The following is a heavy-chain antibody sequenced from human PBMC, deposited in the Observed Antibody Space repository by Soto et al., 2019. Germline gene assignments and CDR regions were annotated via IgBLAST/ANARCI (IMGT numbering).Heavy chain of an antibody. V-gene: IGHV3-30*18. J-gene: IGHJ4*02. CDR1: GFTFSSYG. CDR2: ISYDGSNK. CDR3: AKDRYYSAVTGLLDY. Sequence: QVQLVESGGGVVQPGRSLRLSCAASGFTFSSYGMHWVRQAPGKGLEWVAVISYDGSNKYYADSVKGRFTISRDNSKNTLYLQMNSLRAEDTAVYYCAKDRYYSAVTGLLDYWGQGTLVTVSS. D-gene: IGHD2-15*01.